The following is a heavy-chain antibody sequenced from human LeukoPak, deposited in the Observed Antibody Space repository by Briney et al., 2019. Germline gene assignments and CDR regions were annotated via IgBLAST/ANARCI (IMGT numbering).Heavy chain of an antibody. Sequence: ASVKVSCKASGYTFTSYYMHWVRQAPGQGLEWMGIINPSGGSTSYAQKFQGRVTMTRDMSTSTVYMELSSLRSEDTAVYYCAKDAIGTDSITMIAHDPWGQGTLVTVSS. CDR3: AKDAIGTDSITMIAHDP. D-gene: IGHD3-22*01. CDR1: GYTFTSYY. J-gene: IGHJ5*02. V-gene: IGHV1-46*01. CDR2: INPSGGST.